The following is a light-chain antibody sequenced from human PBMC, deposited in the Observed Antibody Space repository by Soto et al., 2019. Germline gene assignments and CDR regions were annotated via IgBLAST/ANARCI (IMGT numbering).Light chain of an antibody. CDR3: CSYASSSTWV. J-gene: IGLJ3*02. CDR2: EGS. Sequence: QSALTQPASVSGSPGQSITISCTGTSSDVGSYNLVSWYQHHPGKAPQLMIYEGSKRPSGVSNRFSGSKSGNTASLTISGLQAEDEADYYCCSYASSSTWVFGGGTKLTVL. V-gene: IGLV2-23*01. CDR1: SSDVGSYNL.